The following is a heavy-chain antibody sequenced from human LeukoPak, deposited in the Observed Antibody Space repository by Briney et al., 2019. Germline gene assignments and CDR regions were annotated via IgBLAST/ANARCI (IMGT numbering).Heavy chain of an antibody. CDR3: AKVTSGYDTRDY. J-gene: IGHJ4*02. Sequence: GGSLRLSCAASGFTFSSYAMSWVRQAPGKGLEWVSAIGGSGGSTYYTDSVKGRFTISRGNSKNTLYLQMNSLRAEDTAVYYCAKVTSGYDTRDYWGQGTLVTVSS. D-gene: IGHD5-12*01. CDR2: IGGSGGST. V-gene: IGHV3-23*01. CDR1: GFTFSSYA.